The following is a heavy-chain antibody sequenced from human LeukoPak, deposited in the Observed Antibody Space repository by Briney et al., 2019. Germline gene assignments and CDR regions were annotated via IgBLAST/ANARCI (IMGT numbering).Heavy chain of an antibody. V-gene: IGHV3-66*01. J-gene: IGHJ4*02. Sequence: GGSLRLSCAASGFTVSSNYMSWVRQAPGKGLEWVSVIYSGGSTYYADSVKGRFTISRDNSKNTLYLQMNSLRAEDTAVYYCAKDRGIARGVIKDYFDYWGQGTLVTVSS. CDR1: GFTVSSNY. CDR3: AKDRGIARGVIKDYFDY. D-gene: IGHD3-10*01. CDR2: IYSGGST.